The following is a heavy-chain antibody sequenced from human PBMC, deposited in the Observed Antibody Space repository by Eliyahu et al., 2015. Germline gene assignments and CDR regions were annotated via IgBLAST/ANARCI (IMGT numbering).Heavy chain of an antibody. CDR1: XYTFISYG. D-gene: IGHD6-6*01. V-gene: IGHV1-18*01. J-gene: IGHJ4*02. CDR2: ISAYNGDT. Sequence: QVQLVQSGAEVRKPGASVKVSCKASXYTFISYGISWVRQAPGQGLEWMGWISAYNGDTNYAQKLQGRVTMTKDTSTSTAYMELGSLRYDDTAVYYCARDRGIAARPVFDYWGQGTPVTVSS. CDR3: ARDRGIAARPVFDY.